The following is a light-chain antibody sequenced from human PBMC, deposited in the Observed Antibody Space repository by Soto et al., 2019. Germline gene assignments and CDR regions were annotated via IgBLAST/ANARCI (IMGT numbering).Light chain of an antibody. Sequence: QSALTQPRSVSGSPGQSVTISCTGTSSDVGGYNYVSWYQQHPGEAPKFMIYDVTKRPSGVPDRFSGSKSGNTASLIISGLQAEDEADYYCCSYAGSYTWVFGGGTQLTVL. CDR2: DVT. CDR3: CSYAGSYTWV. V-gene: IGLV2-11*01. CDR1: SSDVGGYNY. J-gene: IGLJ3*02.